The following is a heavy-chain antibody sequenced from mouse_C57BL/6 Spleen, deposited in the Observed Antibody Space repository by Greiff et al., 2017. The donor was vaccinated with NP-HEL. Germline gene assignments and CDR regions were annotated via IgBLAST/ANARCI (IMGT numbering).Heavy chain of an antibody. J-gene: IGHJ4*01. D-gene: IGHD1-1*01. CDR3: ARVTTVVAPMDY. V-gene: IGHV5-4*01. CDR1: GFTFSSYA. Sequence: EVHLVESGGGLVKPGGSLKLSCAASGFTFSSYAMSWVRQTPEKRLEWVATISDGGSYTYYPDNVKGRFTISRDNAKNNLYLQMSHLKSEDTAMYYCARVTTVVAPMDYWGQGTSVTVSS. CDR2: ISDGGSYT.